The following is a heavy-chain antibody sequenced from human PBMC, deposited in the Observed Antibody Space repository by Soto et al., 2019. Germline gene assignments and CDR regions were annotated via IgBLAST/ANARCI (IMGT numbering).Heavy chain of an antibody. CDR3: AKGRGGSGSLFRRVVF. CDR1: GFTFNNYA. D-gene: IGHD3-10*01. CDR2: ISGGGDTT. Sequence: EVQLLESGGGLVQPGGSLRLSCAASGFTFNNYAMTWVRQAPGKGLEWVSAISGGGDTTSYADSVKGRFTVSRDGSKNTLYLQMSSLRAQDTALYYCAKGRGGSGSLFRRVVFWGQGTLVTVS. V-gene: IGHV3-23*01. J-gene: IGHJ4*02.